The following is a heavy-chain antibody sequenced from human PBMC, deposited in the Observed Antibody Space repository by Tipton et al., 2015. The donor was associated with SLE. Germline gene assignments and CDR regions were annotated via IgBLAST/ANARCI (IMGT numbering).Heavy chain of an antibody. Sequence: TLSLTCSVSGVSIRTHYWSWIRQSPGKGLEWIVYTYNNDRTKYNPSLQSRVTVSVDTSENQLSLKLSSVTAADTAVYYCARVRPSLEYYFDYWGQGTLVTVSS. J-gene: IGHJ4*02. CDR1: GVSIRTHY. V-gene: IGHV4-59*11. CDR2: TYNNDRT. D-gene: IGHD6-6*01. CDR3: ARVRPSLEYYFDY.